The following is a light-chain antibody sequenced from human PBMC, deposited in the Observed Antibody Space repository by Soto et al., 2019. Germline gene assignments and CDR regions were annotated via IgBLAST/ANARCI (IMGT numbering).Light chain of an antibody. V-gene: IGKV3-20*01. CDR2: SAS. CDR1: ETVATN. CDR3: HQYGSSPTT. Sequence: VMTQSTETLSVSTGERTTISYMASETVATNLAWYQQKPGQAPRLLIYSASSRATGIPDRFSGSGSGTDFSLTISILEPEDLAVYYCHQYGSSPTTLGEGTKVDIK. J-gene: IGKJ1*01.